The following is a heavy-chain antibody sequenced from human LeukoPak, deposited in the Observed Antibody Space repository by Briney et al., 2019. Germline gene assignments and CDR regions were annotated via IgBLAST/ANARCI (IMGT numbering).Heavy chain of an antibody. CDR1: GFTFSSYA. J-gene: IGHJ3*02. CDR2: ISGSGGST. D-gene: IGHD5-12*01. Sequence: GGSLRLSCAASGFTFSSYAMSWVRQAPGKGLEWVSAISGSGGSTYYADSVKGRFTISRDNSKNTLYLQMNSLRAEDAAVYYCAKALGGYSGYDPKDAFDIWGQGTMVTVSS. V-gene: IGHV3-23*01. CDR3: AKALGGYSGYDPKDAFDI.